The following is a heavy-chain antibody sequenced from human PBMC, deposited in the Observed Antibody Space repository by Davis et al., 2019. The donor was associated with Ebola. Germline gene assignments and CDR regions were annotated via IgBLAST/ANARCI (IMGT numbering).Heavy chain of an antibody. CDR1: GYSFINYW. J-gene: IGHJ4*02. D-gene: IGHD6-6*01. V-gene: IGHV5-51*01. Sequence: GESLKISCKGSGYSFINYWIGWVRRLPGRGLEWVGIIYPGDSDTRYSPSFQGQVTISGDKSISTAYLQWSSLKASDTAMYYCARTVDSWYSSSSEFDYWGLGTLVTVSA. CDR3: ARTVDSWYSSSSEFDY. CDR2: IYPGDSDT.